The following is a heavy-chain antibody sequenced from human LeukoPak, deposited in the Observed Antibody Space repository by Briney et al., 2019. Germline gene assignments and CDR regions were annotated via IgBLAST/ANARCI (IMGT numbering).Heavy chain of an antibody. CDR2: INPGGSSI. J-gene: IGHJ4*02. D-gene: IGHD2-2*01. CDR1: GFTFSSYW. CDR3: AKDPYGTRYFDY. Sequence: PGRSLRLSCAASGFTFSSYWMHWVRQVPGKGLVWVARINPGGSSITYADSVKGRFTISRDNSKNTVYLQMNSLRAEDTAVYYCAKDPYGTRYFDYWGQGTLVTVSS. V-gene: IGHV3-74*01.